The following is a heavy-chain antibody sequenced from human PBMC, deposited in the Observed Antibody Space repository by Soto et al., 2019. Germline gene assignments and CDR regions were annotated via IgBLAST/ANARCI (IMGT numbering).Heavy chain of an antibody. J-gene: IGHJ6*02. D-gene: IGHD3-10*01. Sequence: QVQLVQSGAEVKKPGSSVKVSCKASGGTFSSYAINWVRQAPGQGLEWMGGIIRIFGTPDYAQRFQGRVTITADESTSTADMALSSLRSEDTAVYDCARQGSNEYYYYGMDVWGQGTTVTVSS. CDR3: ARQGSNEYYYYGMDV. V-gene: IGHV1-69*12. CDR2: IIRIFGTP. CDR1: GGTFSSYA.